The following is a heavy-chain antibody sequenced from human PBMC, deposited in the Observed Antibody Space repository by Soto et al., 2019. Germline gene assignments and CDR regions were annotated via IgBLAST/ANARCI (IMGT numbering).Heavy chain of an antibody. CDR1: GYTFTSYY. CDR3: ASLLWFGETRPNWYFDL. D-gene: IGHD3-10*01. CDR2: INPSGGST. Sequence: QVQLVQSGAEVKKPGASVKVSCKASGYTFTSYYMHWVRQAPGQGLEWMGIINPSGGSTSYAQKLQGRVTMTRDTSTRTVYMELSSLRSEDTAVYYCASLLWFGETRPNWYFDLWGRGTLVTVSS. V-gene: IGHV1-46*01. J-gene: IGHJ2*01.